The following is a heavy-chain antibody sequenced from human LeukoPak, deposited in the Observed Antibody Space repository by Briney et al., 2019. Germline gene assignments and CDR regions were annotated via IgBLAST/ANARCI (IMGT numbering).Heavy chain of an antibody. J-gene: IGHJ5*02. D-gene: IGHD1-26*01. V-gene: IGHV4-59*01. CDR1: GGSISSYY. CDR2: IYYSGST. CDR3: ARDRGGMGATRGGWFDP. Sequence: SETLSLTCTVSGGSISSYYWSWIRQPPGKGLEWIGYIYYSGSTNYNPSLKSRVTISVDTSKNQFSLKLSSVTAADTAVYYCARDRGGMGATRGGWFDPWGQGTLVTVSS.